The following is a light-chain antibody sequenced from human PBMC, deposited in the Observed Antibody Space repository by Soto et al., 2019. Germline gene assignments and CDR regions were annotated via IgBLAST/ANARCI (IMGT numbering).Light chain of an antibody. CDR2: DAS. Sequence: IVLTQAPATLSLSPGERDTLSCWASQSVSNYLAWYQQRPGQAPRLLIYDASNRATGIPARFSGSGSGTDFTLTINSLEPEDFAVYFCQHRYYWPPAFGQGTRLEIK. CDR3: QHRYYWPPA. V-gene: IGKV3-11*01. CDR1: QSVSNY. J-gene: IGKJ5*01.